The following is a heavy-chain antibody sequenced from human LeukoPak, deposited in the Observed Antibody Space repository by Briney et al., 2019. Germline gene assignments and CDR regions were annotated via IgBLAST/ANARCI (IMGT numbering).Heavy chain of an antibody. D-gene: IGHD6-19*01. V-gene: IGHV3-48*01. J-gene: IGHJ4*02. CDR2: ISSSGSTI. CDR1: GFTFSSYS. CDR3: AKDHLPGIVVAGRGY. Sequence: GGSLRLSCAASGFTFSSYSMNWVRQAPGKGLEWVSYISSSGSTIYYADSVKGRFTISRDNSKNTLYLQINSLRAEDTAVYYCAKDHLPGIVVAGRGYWGQGSLVTVSS.